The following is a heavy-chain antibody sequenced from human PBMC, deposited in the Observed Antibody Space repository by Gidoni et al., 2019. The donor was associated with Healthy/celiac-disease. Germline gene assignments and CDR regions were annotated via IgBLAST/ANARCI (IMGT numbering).Heavy chain of an antibody. CDR2: IRSKAYGGTT. CDR1: GFTFGDYA. CDR3: TRDASSSGSFPDAFDI. V-gene: IGHV3-49*04. Sequence: EVQLVESGGGLVQPGRSLRLSCTASGFTFGDYAMSWVRQAPGKGLEWVGFIRSKAYGGTTEYAASVKGRFTSSRDDSKSIAYLQMNSLKTEDTAVYYCTRDASSSGSFPDAFDIWGQGTMVTVSS. D-gene: IGHD1-26*01. J-gene: IGHJ3*02.